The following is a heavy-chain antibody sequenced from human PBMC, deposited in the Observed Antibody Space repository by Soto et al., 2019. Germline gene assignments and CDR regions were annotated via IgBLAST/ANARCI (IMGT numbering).Heavy chain of an antibody. CDR1: FGSGTSNNW. CDR2: IYRTGST. Sequence: SETLSLTCAVSFGSGTSNNWWTWVRQPPGQGLEWIGEIYRTGSTNYNPSLKSRVTISLDKSENQFSLKVTSLTAADTAVYYCASRDPGTSVDYWGQGTLVTVSS. V-gene: IGHV4-4*02. J-gene: IGHJ4*02. CDR3: ASRDPGTSVDY. D-gene: IGHD1-7*01.